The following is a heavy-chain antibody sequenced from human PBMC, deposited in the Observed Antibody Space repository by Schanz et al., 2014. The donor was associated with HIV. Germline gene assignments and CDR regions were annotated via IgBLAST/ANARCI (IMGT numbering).Heavy chain of an antibody. CDR3: AKDGGSRGRRRGMDV. V-gene: IGHV3-30*18. Sequence: QVRLVESGGGVVRPGRSLRLSCAASGFTFDSYGMHWVRQAPGKGLEWVAVISYDGRNKYYADSVKGRFTISRDNSKNTLYLQVKSLRAEDTAIYHCAKDGGSRGRRRGMDVWGQGTTVTVSS. D-gene: IGHD3-10*01. CDR1: GFTFDSYG. CDR2: ISYDGRNK. J-gene: IGHJ6*02.